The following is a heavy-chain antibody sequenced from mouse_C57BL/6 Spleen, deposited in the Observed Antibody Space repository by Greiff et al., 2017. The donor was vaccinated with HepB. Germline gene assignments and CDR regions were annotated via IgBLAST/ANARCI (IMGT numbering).Heavy chain of an antibody. V-gene: IGHV1-82*01. D-gene: IGHD2-4*01. CDR2: IYPGDGDT. CDR3: ARSGLDYDVGFAY. Sequence: QVQLQQSGPELVKPGASVKISCKASGYAFSSSWMNWVKQRPGKGLEWIGRIYPGDGDTNYNGKFKGKATLTADKSSSTAYMQLSSLTSEDSAVYVCARSGLDYDVGFAYWGQGTLVTVSA. CDR1: GYAFSSSW. J-gene: IGHJ3*01.